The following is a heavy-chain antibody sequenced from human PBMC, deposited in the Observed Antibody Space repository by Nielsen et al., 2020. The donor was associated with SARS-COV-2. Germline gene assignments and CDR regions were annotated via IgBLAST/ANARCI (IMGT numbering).Heavy chain of an antibody. Sequence: GEAMNISCAASGFTFSRYAMNWVRQAPGKGLGGVAIITSSGGSTYYEDSVKGRFTIASDNTKNSLYLQMNSLRAEGTAVYYSARSGHGGYDLSPRYFDLWGRGTLVTVSS. D-gene: IGHD5-12*01. CDR1: GFTFSRYA. J-gene: IGHJ2*01. CDR2: ITSSGGST. CDR3: ARSGHGGYDLSPRYFDL. V-gene: IGHV3-23*01.